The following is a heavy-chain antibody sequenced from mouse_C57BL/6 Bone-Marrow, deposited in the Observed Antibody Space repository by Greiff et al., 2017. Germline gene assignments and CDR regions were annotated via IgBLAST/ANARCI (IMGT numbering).Heavy chain of an antibody. Sequence: ESGPELVKPGASVKISCKASGYAFSSSWMNWVKQRPGKGLEWIGRIYPGDGDTNYNGKFKGKATLTADKSSSTAYMQLSSLTSEDSAVYFCARGRTGFDYWGQGTTLTVSS. CDR1: GYAFSSSW. J-gene: IGHJ2*01. V-gene: IGHV1-82*01. D-gene: IGHD4-1*01. CDR3: ARGRTGFDY. CDR2: IYPGDGDT.